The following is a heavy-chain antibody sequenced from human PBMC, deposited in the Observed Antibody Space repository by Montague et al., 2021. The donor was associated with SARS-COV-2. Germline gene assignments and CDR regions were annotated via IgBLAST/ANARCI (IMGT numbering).Heavy chain of an antibody. CDR1: GGSISGYY. CDR3: VRDQGRSNWNYPDY. CDR2: IYNSGST. D-gene: IGHD1-20*01. J-gene: IGHJ4*02. V-gene: IGHV4-4*07. Sequence: SETLSLTCTVSGGSISGYYWRWFRQSAGGRRQWSVGIYNSGSTXXXPSXXXRVTMLVETSKNQFSLKLSAVTAADTAVYYCVRDQGRSNWNYPDYWGQGTLVTVSS.